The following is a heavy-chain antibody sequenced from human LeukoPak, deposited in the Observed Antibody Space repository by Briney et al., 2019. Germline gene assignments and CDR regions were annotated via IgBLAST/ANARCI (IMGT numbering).Heavy chain of an antibody. J-gene: IGHJ4*02. Sequence: GGSLRLSCVDSGLTFSHYWMNWVRQAPGKGLEWVSSISRSATTIYYADSVKGRFTISRDNAKNSLYLQMNSLRAEDTAVYFCARVGALSSSWLLYWGQGTLVTVSS. CDR3: ARVGALSSSWLLY. D-gene: IGHD6-13*01. V-gene: IGHV3-48*04. CDR1: GLTFSHYW. CDR2: ISRSATTI.